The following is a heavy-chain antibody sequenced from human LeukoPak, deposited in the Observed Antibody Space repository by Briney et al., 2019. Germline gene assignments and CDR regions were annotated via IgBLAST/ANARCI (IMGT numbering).Heavy chain of an antibody. D-gene: IGHD1-14*01. CDR2: IYYSGTT. Sequence: SETLSLTCTVSGGSISNERYHSAWVRQPPGKGLECVAKIYYSGTTYYNPSLKSRVTISVDTSKNQFSLNLSSVTAADTAIYYCARDHFNRPDSWGQGTLVTVSS. V-gene: IGHV4-39*07. CDR3: ARDHFNRPDS. CDR1: GGSISNERYH. J-gene: IGHJ4*02.